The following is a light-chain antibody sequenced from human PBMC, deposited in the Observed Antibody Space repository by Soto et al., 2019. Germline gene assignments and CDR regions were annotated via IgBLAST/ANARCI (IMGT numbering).Light chain of an antibody. CDR3: QQSYTTPLT. Sequence: DIQLTQSPSSLSASVGDSVTITCQASEDINIYLNWYQQTPGKAPELLIYAASYLGNGVPSRFSGSGSGTYFTLTISSLQPEDLATYYCQQSYTTPLTFGGGTKVDI. CDR2: AAS. CDR1: EDINIY. V-gene: IGKV1-39*01. J-gene: IGKJ4*01.